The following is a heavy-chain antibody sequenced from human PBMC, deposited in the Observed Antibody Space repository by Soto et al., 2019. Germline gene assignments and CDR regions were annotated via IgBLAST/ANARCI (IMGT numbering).Heavy chain of an antibody. V-gene: IGHV1-69*13. J-gene: IGHJ6*02. D-gene: IGHD7-27*01. Sequence: SVPVSCTASRGTFISDAIGSVRQAPGQGLEWMGGIIPIFGTANYAQKFQGRVTITADESTSTAYMELSSLRSEDTSVYYCARALTQVYYYYGIDVWGQGTTRTV. CDR1: RGTFISDA. CDR3: ARALTQVYYYYGIDV. CDR2: IIPIFGTA.